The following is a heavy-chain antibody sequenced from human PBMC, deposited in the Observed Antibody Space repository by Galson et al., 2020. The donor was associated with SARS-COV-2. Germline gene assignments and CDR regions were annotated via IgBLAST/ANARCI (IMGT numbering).Heavy chain of an antibody. J-gene: IGHJ3*02. V-gene: IGHV4-39*01. Sequence: SETLSLTCTVSGGSISSSSYYWGWIRQPPGKGLEWIGSIYYSGSTYYNPSLKSRVTISVDTSKNQFSLKLSSVTAADTAVYYCARRLQARSGLRFDIWGQGTMVTVSS. CDR2: IYYSGST. CDR3: ARRLQARSGLRFDI. CDR1: GGSISSSSYY. D-gene: IGHD3-10*01.